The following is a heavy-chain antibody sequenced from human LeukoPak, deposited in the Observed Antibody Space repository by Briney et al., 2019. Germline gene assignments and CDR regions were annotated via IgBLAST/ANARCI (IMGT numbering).Heavy chain of an antibody. V-gene: IGHV3-48*03. D-gene: IGHD5-12*01. CDR1: GFTFSSYE. J-gene: IGHJ4*02. Sequence: GGSLRLSCAASGFTFSSYEMNWVRQAPGKGLEWVSYISSSGSTIYYADSVKGRFTISRDNAENTLYLHLNSLRVEDTAVYYCAGQGYSGYNDYWGQGTLVIVSS. CDR3: AGQGYSGYNDY. CDR2: ISSSGSTI.